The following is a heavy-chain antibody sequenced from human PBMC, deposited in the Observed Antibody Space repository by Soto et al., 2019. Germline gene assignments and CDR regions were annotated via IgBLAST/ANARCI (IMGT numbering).Heavy chain of an antibody. V-gene: IGHV3-66*01. D-gene: IGHD6-19*01. CDR1: GFTVSSNY. CDR2: IYSGGST. J-gene: IGHJ4*02. CDR3: ARDSAGSGWHDY. Sequence: EVPLVESGGGLVQPGGSLRLSCAASGFTVSSNYMSWVRQAPGKGLEWVSVIYSGGSTYYADSVKGRFTISRDNSKNTLYLQMNSLRAEDTAVYYCARDSAGSGWHDYWGQGTLVTVSS.